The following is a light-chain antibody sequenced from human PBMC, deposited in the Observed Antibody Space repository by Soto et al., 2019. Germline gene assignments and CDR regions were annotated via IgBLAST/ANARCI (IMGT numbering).Light chain of an antibody. CDR2: GAS. CDR1: QSVSSN. V-gene: IGKV3-15*01. J-gene: IGKJ1*01. CDR3: QQYNNWWT. Sequence: DIVMMQSPSTRSLPPGEIATLSCRASQSVSSNLAWYQQKPGQAPXILIYGASTRATGIPARFSGSGSGTEFTLTISSLKSEDFAVYYCQQYNNWWTFGQGTKVDIK.